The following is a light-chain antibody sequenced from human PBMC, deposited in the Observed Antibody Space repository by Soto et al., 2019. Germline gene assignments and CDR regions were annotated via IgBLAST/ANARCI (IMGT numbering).Light chain of an antibody. CDR3: QHYKSKWT. CDR1: QRISSW. CDR2: DAS. J-gene: IGKJ1*01. Sequence: DIQMTQSPSTLPASVGDRVTITCRASQRISSWLAWYQQKPGKAPKVLIYDASSLERGVPSRFSGGGSGTEFTLTISSLQPDDFVTYYCQHYKSKWTLGQGTKVDIK. V-gene: IGKV1-5*01.